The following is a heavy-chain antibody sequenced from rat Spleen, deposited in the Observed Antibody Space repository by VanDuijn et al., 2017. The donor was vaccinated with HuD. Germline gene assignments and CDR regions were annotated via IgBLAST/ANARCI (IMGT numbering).Heavy chain of an antibody. CDR2: VSSDGVNT. CDR1: GFTFSNYG. D-gene: IGHD1-7*01. Sequence: EVQLVESGGGLVQPGRSLKLSCAASGFTFSNYGMAWVRQAPGKGLEWVSSVSSDGVNTYYPDSVKGRFTISRDNAENIVYLQMNSLKCEDTATYYCAVAGYGYWGQGVMVTVSS. CDR3: AVAGYGY. V-gene: IGHV5S13*01. J-gene: IGHJ2*01.